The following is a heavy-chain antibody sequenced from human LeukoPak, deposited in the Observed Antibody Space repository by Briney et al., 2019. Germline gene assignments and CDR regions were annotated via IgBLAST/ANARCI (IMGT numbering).Heavy chain of an antibody. CDR1: GFTFSSYA. J-gene: IGHJ6*04. D-gene: IGHD5/OR15-5a*01. V-gene: IGHV3-23*01. Sequence: GGSLRLSCAASGFTFSSYAMSWVRQAPGKGLEWVSAISGSGGSTYYADSVKGRFTISRDNTKNTLYLPMNSLRAEDTAVYYCAKRVVHDYYYYGMDVWGEGTTVTVSS. CDR3: AKRVVHDYYYYGMDV. CDR2: ISGSGGST.